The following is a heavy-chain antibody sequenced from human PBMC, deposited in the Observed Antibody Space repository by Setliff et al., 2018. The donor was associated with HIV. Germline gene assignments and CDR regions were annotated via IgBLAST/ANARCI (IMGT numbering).Heavy chain of an antibody. CDR2: IYASGST. CDR1: GGSMNSDSYS. J-gene: IGHJ5*02. V-gene: IGHV4-61*01. D-gene: IGHD2-2*01. Sequence: SETLSLTCAVSGGSMNSDSYSWTWIRQTPGKGLEWIGYIYASGSTKYNPSLESRVTISVDTSKNQFSLKLSSVTAADTAVYYCARDGPHCITSSCPGAWFDPWGQGTLVTVSS. CDR3: ARDGPHCITSSCPGAWFDP.